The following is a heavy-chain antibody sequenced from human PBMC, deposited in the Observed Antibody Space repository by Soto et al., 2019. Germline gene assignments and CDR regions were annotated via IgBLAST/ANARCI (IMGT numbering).Heavy chain of an antibody. Sequence: PGGSLRLSCAASGFTFSDYYMSWIRQAPGKGLEWVSYISSSGSTIYYADSVKGRFTISRDNAKNSLYLQMNSLRAEDTAVYYCASRGTYSNQPFDYWGQGTLVTVSS. V-gene: IGHV3-11*01. CDR3: ASRGTYSNQPFDY. D-gene: IGHD4-4*01. CDR1: GFTFSDYY. CDR2: ISSSGSTI. J-gene: IGHJ4*02.